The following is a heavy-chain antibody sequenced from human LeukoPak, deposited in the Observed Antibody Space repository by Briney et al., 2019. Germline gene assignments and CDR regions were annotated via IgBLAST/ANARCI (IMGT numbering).Heavy chain of an antibody. D-gene: IGHD1-1*01. CDR1: GFTVNSNY. Sequence: GGSLRLSCAASGFTVNSNYMSWVRQAPGKGLEWVSVIYSGGSTYYADSVKGRFTISRDNSKNTLYLQMTGLRAGDTAEYYCAKSLFTSATGTGRAFHIWGQGTMVTVSS. V-gene: IGHV3-53*01. CDR2: IYSGGST. J-gene: IGHJ3*02. CDR3: AKSLFTSATGTGRAFHI.